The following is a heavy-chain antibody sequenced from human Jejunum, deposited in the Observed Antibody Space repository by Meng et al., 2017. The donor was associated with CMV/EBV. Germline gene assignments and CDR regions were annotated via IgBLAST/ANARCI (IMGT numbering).Heavy chain of an antibody. CDR3: ARDRAGGLDS. D-gene: IGHD6-19*01. CDR2: MNPNGGAT. J-gene: IGHJ4*02. CDR1: GYTFSGYY. Sequence: WKASGYTFSGYYILWVRQAPGQGRQFMGRMNPNGGATFYAQNFQGRVTMTRDTSINTAYLQLSRLRSDDTAIYFCARDRAGGLDSWGQGTLVTVSS. V-gene: IGHV1-2*06.